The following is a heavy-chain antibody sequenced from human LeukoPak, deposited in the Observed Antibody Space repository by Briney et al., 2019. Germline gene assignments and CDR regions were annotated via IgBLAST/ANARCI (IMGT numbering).Heavy chain of an antibody. Sequence: SSETLSLTCTVSGGSISSGDYYWSWIRQPPGKGLEWIGSVNYSGSTYYNPSLKSRVTISVDTSKNQFSLKLSSVTAADTAVYYCARGDRSGGSCYLFDYWGQGALVTVSS. V-gene: IGHV4-39*01. CDR3: ARGDRSGGSCYLFDY. CDR1: GGSISSGDYY. D-gene: IGHD2-15*01. J-gene: IGHJ4*02. CDR2: VNYSGST.